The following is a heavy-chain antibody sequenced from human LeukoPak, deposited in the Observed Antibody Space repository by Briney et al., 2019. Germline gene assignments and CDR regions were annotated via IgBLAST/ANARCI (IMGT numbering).Heavy chain of an antibody. CDR1: GGSFSGYY. J-gene: IGHJ3*02. Sequence: SETLSLTCAVYGGSFSGYYWSWIRQPPGKGLEWIGEINHSGSTNYNPSLKSRVTISVGTSKNQFSLKLSSVTAADTAVYYCARGRSIAALRGAFDIWGQGTMVTVSS. D-gene: IGHD6-6*01. CDR3: ARGRSIAALRGAFDI. V-gene: IGHV4-34*01. CDR2: INHSGST.